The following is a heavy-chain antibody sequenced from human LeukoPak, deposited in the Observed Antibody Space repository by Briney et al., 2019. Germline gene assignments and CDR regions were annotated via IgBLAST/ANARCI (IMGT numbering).Heavy chain of an antibody. Sequence: SETLSLTCTVSGGSISDYYWTWIRQPPEKGLEWIGYIHSIGGTNYNPSLKSRVTISVDTSKNQFSLKLSSVTAADTAVYYCARGGYYGSGNDFRFDPWGQGTLVTVSS. CDR1: GGSISDYY. D-gene: IGHD3-10*01. J-gene: IGHJ5*02. CDR3: ARGGYYGSGNDFRFDP. V-gene: IGHV4-59*01. CDR2: IHSIGGT.